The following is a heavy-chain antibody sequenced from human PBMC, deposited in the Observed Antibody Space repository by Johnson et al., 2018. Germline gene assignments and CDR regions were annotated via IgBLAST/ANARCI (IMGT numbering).Heavy chain of an antibody. Sequence: VQLVESGEGLVQPGGSLRLSCAASGFTFSNYAMHWVRQAPGKGLEYVSAISSNGGSTYYADSVKGRFTISRDNSKKPLYLQMGSLRAEDMGVYYWARGGYCSGGSCYSFVAFDIWGQGTMVTVSS. CDR2: ISSNGGST. V-gene: IGHV3-64*02. CDR1: GFTFSNYA. D-gene: IGHD2-15*01. CDR3: ARGGYCSGGSCYSFVAFDI. J-gene: IGHJ3*02.